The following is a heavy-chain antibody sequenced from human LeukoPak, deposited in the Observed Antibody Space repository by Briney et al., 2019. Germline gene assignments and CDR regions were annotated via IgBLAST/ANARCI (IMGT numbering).Heavy chain of an antibody. D-gene: IGHD6-13*01. V-gene: IGHV3-30*18. CDR2: ISYDGSNK. CDR1: GFTFSSYG. J-gene: IGHJ4*02. Sequence: GRSLRLSCAASGFTFSSYGMHWVRQAPGKGLEWVAVISYDGSNKYYADSVKGRFTISRDNSKNTLYLQMNSLRAEDTAAYYCAKFIAAAGTVDFDYWGREPWSPSPQ. CDR3: AKFIAAAGTVDFDY.